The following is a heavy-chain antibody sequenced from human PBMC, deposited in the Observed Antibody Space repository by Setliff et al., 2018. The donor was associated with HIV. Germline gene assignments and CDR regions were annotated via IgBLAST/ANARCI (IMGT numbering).Heavy chain of an antibody. J-gene: IGHJ4*02. CDR3: ARGPTTSWYYFDY. D-gene: IGHD2-2*01. CDR1: GGSISSSSYY. V-gene: IGHV4-39*07. Sequence: SETLSLTCTVSGGSISSSSYYWGWIRQPPEKGLEWIGSIYYTGITYYNPSLKSRVTISVDTSKNQFSLKLSSVTAADTAVYYCARGPTTSWYYFDYWGQGTLVTVSS. CDR2: IYYTGIT.